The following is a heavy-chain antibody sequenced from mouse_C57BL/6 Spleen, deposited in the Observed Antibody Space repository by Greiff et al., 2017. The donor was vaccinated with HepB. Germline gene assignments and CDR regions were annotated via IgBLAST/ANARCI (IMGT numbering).Heavy chain of an antibody. CDR1: GFTFSDYG. Sequence: EVHLVESGGGLVKPGGSLKLSCAASGFTFSDYGMHWVRQAPEKGLEWVAYISSGSSTIYYADTVKGRFTISRDNAKNTLFLQMTSLRSEDTAMYYCARGKRYYAMDYWGQGTSVTVSS. CDR2: ISSGSSTI. V-gene: IGHV5-17*01. CDR3: ARGKRYYAMDY. J-gene: IGHJ4*01.